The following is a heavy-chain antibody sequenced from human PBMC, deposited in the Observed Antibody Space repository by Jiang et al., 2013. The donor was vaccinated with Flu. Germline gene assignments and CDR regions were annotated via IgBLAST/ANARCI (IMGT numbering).Heavy chain of an antibody. Sequence: VQLLESGGGLVQPGGSLRLSCAASGFTFSSYAMSWVRQAPGKGLEWVSAISGSGGSTYYADSVKGRFTISRDNSKNTLFLQMNSLRAEDAAVYFCAKEWELLRYFDYWGQGTLVTVSS. CDR2: ISGSGGST. CDR3: AKEWELLRYFDY. V-gene: IGHV3-23*01. J-gene: IGHJ4*02. D-gene: IGHD1-26*01. CDR1: GFTFSSYA.